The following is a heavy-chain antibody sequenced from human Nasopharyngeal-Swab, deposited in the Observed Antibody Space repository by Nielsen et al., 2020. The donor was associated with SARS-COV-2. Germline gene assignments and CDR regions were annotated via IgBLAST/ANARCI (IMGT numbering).Heavy chain of an antibody. J-gene: IGHJ6*02. CDR3: AAAKAARQGCYYYGMDV. CDR1: GFTFTSSA. Sequence: SVKVSCKASGFTFTSSAVQWVRQARGQRLEWIGWIVVGSGNTNYAQKFQERVTITRDMSTSTAYMELSSLRSEDTAVYYCAAAKAARQGCYYYGMDVWGQGTTVTVSS. CDR2: IVVGSGNT. D-gene: IGHD6-6*01. V-gene: IGHV1-58*01.